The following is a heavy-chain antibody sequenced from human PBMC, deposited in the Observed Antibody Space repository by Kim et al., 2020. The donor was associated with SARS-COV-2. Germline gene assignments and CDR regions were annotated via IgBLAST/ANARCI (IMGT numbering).Heavy chain of an antibody. CDR1: GFTFSSYS. D-gene: IGHD3-10*01. Sequence: GGSLRLSCAASGFTFSSYSMNWVRQAPGKGLEWVSSISSSSSYIYYADSVKGRFTISRDNAKNSLYLQMNSLRAEDTAVYYCARDPTATMVRGVEIDYWGQGTLVTVSS. CDR2: ISSSSSYI. CDR3: ARDPTATMVRGVEIDY. V-gene: IGHV3-21*01. J-gene: IGHJ4*02.